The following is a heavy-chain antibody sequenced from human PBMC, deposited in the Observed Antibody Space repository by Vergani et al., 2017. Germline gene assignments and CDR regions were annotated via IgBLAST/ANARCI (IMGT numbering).Heavy chain of an antibody. J-gene: IGHJ4*02. V-gene: IGHV3-NL1*01. CDR3: AKGGTITIFGSVDYY. D-gene: IGHD3-3*01. CDR1: GFTFSSYG. CDR2: IASSGTIT. Sequence: QVQLVESGGGVVQPGGSLRLSCAASGFTFSSYGMHWVRQAPGKGLEWVAAIASSGTITYYSDSVKSRFTVSRDNSQNTLFLQMSSLRAEDTALYYCAKGGTITIFGSVDYYWGQGTLVTVSS.